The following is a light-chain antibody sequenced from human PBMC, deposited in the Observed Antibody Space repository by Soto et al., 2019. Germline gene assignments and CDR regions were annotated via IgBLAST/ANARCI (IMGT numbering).Light chain of an antibody. CDR3: AAWDDSLSALL. CDR2: RSD. Sequence: QSVLTQPPSASGTPGQKVTISCSGSSSNIGSNHVYWYQQFPGSAPRLLIYRSDQRPSGVPDRFSGSKSGASASLAISGLRSEDEADSYCAAWDDSLSALLFGGGTKLTVL. V-gene: IGLV1-47*01. J-gene: IGLJ2*01. CDR1: SSNIGSNH.